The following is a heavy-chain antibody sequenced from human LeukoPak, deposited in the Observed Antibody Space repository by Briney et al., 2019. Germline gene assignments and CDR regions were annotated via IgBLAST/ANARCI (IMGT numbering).Heavy chain of an antibody. V-gene: IGHV3-23*01. CDR2: ITISCSET. Sequence: GGSLRLSCAVSGLTFSNHAMTWVRQAPGKGLEWVSSITISCSETFYADSVKGRFTISRDNSRNTLCLQMNSLRAEDTAMYYCAQEIRPNDYWGRGTLVTVSS. J-gene: IGHJ4*02. D-gene: IGHD4-17*01. CDR1: GLTFSNHA. CDR3: AQEIRPNDY.